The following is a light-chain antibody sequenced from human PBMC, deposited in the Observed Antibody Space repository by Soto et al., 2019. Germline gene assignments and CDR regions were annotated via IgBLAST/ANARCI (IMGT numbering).Light chain of an antibody. Sequence: TQSPATVSLSPGESATLSCRASQTVSNYLAWYQQKPGQAPRLLIYYASERATGIPARFSGSGSGTYYTLTISSLEPEDSAVYYCQHRGTWPFLTFGGGTKVEI. V-gene: IGKV3-11*01. J-gene: IGKJ4*01. CDR2: YAS. CDR3: QHRGTWPFLT. CDR1: QTVSNY.